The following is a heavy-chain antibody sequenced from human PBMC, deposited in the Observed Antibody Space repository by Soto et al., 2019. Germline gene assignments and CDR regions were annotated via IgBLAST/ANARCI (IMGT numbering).Heavy chain of an antibody. CDR1: GGTFSSYA. J-gene: IGHJ5*02. D-gene: IGHD3-16*02. V-gene: IGHV1-69*06. CDR3: ARAWGVTRLGELSPSYNWFDP. CDR2: IIPIFGTA. Sequence: SVKVSCKASGGTFSSYAISWVRQAPGQGLEWMGGIIPIFGTANYAQKFQGRVTITADKSTSTAYMELSSLRSEDTAVYYCARAWGVTRLGELSPSYNWFDPWGQGTLVTVS.